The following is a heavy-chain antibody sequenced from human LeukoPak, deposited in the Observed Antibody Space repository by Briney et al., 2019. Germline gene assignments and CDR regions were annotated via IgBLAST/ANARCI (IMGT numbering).Heavy chain of an antibody. CDR1: GFTFSDYY. D-gene: IGHD2-2*01. CDR2: ISSSGSTI. V-gene: IGHV3-11*04. Sequence: GGSLRLSCAASGFTFSDYYMSWIRQAPGKGLEWVSYISSSGSTIYYADSVKGRFTISRDNAENSLYLQMNSLRAEDTAVYYCARGSRYCSSTSCYCDYWGQGTLVTVSS. J-gene: IGHJ4*02. CDR3: ARGSRYCSSTSCYCDY.